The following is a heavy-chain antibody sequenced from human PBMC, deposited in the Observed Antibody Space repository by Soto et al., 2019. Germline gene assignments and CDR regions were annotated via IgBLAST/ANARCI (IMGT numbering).Heavy chain of an antibody. Sequence: QVQLVESGGGVVQPGRSLRLSCAASGFTFSSYGMHWVRQAPGKGLEWVAVISYDGSNKYYADSVKGRFTISRDNSKNTLYLQMNSLRAEDTAVYYCAKLGAATIDWGQGTLVTVSS. CDR2: ISYDGSNK. CDR1: GFTFSSYG. CDR3: AKLGAATID. V-gene: IGHV3-30*18. J-gene: IGHJ1*01. D-gene: IGHD1-26*01.